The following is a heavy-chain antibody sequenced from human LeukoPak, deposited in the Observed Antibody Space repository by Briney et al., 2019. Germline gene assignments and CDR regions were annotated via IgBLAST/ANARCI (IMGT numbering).Heavy chain of an antibody. V-gene: IGHV4-31*03. J-gene: IGHJ6*02. CDR1: GGSISSSGHY. CDR2: IYHSGST. CDR3: ARAELSHRGYHYGMDV. Sequence: SQTLSLTCTVSGGSISSSGHYWNWIRQHPGKGLEWTGYIYHSGSTYYNPSLKSRVIISADTSKNQLSLKLSSVTAADTAVYYCARAELSHRGYHYGMDVWGQGATVTVS. D-gene: IGHD1-14*01.